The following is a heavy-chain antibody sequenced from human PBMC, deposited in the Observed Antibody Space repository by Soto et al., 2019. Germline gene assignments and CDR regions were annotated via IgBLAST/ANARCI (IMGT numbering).Heavy chain of an antibody. J-gene: IGHJ4*02. Sequence: QVQLQQWGAGLLKPSETLSLTCAVYGGSFSGYYWSWIRQSPWKGLEWIGESNHVGNTNYNPSLKSRVTMSVDPSKNQFSLRLSSVTAADTAVYYCARVLIAGVTTDWGQGTLVIVSS. V-gene: IGHV4-34*01. D-gene: IGHD5-18*01. CDR1: GGSFSGYY. CDR2: SNHVGNT. CDR3: ARVLIAGVTTD.